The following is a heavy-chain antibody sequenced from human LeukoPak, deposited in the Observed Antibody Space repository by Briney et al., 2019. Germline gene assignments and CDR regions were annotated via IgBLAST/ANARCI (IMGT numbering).Heavy chain of an antibody. CDR1: GYTFTGYY. CDR3: ARGRHIVVVTATTRFDY. D-gene: IGHD2-21*02. J-gene: IGHJ4*02. Sequence: ASVKVSCKASGYTFTGYYMHWVRQAPGQGLEWMGWINPNSGGTNYAQKFQGRVTMTRDTSISTAYMELSRLRPDDTAVYYCARGRHIVVVTATTRFDYWGQGTLVTVSS. V-gene: IGHV1-2*02. CDR2: INPNSGGT.